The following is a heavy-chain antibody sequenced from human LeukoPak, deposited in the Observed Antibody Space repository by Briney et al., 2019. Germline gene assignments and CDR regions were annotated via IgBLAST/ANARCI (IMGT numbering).Heavy chain of an antibody. Sequence: SATLSLTCTVSGGSISSSSYYWGWIRQPPGKGLEWIESIYYSGSTYYNPSLKSRVTISVDTSKNQFSLKLSSVAAADTAVYYCAREPAVIGDAFDIWGQGTMVTVSS. CDR3: AREPAVIGDAFDI. CDR1: GGSISSSSYY. V-gene: IGHV4-39*02. D-gene: IGHD2-21*01. J-gene: IGHJ3*02. CDR2: IYYSGST.